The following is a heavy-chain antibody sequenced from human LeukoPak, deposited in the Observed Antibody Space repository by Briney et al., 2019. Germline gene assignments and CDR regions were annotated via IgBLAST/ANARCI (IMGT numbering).Heavy chain of an antibody. CDR1: GGSISSGSYY. V-gene: IGHV4-61*02. J-gene: IGHJ6*03. Sequence: PSETLSLTCTVSGGSISSGSYYWSWIRQPAGKGLEWIGRIYTSGSTNYNPSLKSRVTISVDTSKNQFSLKLSSVTAADTAVYYCARDFSAPPYYYYYYMDVWGKGTTVTVSS. D-gene: IGHD6-19*01. CDR3: ARDFSAPPYYYYYYMDV. CDR2: IYTSGST.